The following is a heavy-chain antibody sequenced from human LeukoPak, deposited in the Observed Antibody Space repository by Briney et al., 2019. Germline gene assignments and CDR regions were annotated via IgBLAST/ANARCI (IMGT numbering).Heavy chain of an antibody. CDR1: GFTFSSYA. V-gene: IGHV3-23*01. J-gene: IGHJ4*02. Sequence: PGGSLRLSCAASGFTFSSYAMNWVRQAPGKGLEWVSAVSGSGGSTYYADSVTGRFTISRDNSKNTLYLQMNSLRAEDTAVYYCAKVLSVVTAIMAPDEFAFDYWGQGTLVTVSS. CDR2: VSGSGGST. D-gene: IGHD2-21*02. CDR3: AKVLSVVTAIMAPDEFAFDY.